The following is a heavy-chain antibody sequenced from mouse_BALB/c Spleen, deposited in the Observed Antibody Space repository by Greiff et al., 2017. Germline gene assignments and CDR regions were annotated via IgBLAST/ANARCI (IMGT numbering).Heavy chain of an antibody. CDR2: INPSNGRT. Sequence: VKQSCTASGYTFTSYWMHWVKPRPGQGLEWIGEINPSNGRTNYNEKFKSKATLTVDKSSSTAYMQLSSLTSEDSAIYYCARNYYGSKGYFDVWGAGTTVTVSS. CDR3: ARNYYGSKGYFDV. V-gene: IGHV1S81*02. J-gene: IGHJ1*01. D-gene: IGHD1-1*01. CDR1: GYTFTSYW.